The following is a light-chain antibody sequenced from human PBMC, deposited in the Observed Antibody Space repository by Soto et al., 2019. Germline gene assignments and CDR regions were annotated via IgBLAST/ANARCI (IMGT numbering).Light chain of an antibody. Sequence: IVLPQSPVTLSVSPAERAALSCRASPSVSSNLAWYQQKPGQPPRLLIYGASTRATGIPARFSGSGSGTEFTLTISSLLSEDFAVYHCQQYNKWPPLTFGGATKVDIK. CDR3: QQYNKWPPLT. V-gene: IGKV3-15*01. CDR2: GAS. CDR1: PSVSSN. J-gene: IGKJ4*01.